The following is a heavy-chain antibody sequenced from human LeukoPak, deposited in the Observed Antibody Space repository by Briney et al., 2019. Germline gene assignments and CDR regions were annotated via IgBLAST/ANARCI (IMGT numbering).Heavy chain of an antibody. CDR2: ISSSSSTI. Sequence: GGSLRLSCAASGFTFSSYSMNWVRQAPGKGLEWVSYISSSSSTIYYADSVKGRFTISRDNAKNSLYLQMNSLRAEDTAVYYCARDRGYYYDSSGYSMSAFDIWGQGTMVTVSS. CDR3: ARDRGYYYDSSGYSMSAFDI. CDR1: GFTFSSYS. J-gene: IGHJ3*02. D-gene: IGHD3-22*01. V-gene: IGHV3-48*01.